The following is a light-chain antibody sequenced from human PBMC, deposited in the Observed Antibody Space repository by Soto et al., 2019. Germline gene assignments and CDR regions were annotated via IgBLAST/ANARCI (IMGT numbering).Light chain of an antibody. CDR3: QQYAGSPQT. J-gene: IGKJ1*01. V-gene: IGKV3-20*01. CDR2: GAS. Sequence: EIVLTQSPGTLALSPGEGATLSCRASQSVSKYLAWYQQKPGQAPRLLIYGASSRATGIPDSFSGSGSGTDSTLTISRLEPEDFAVYYSQQYAGSPQTFGQGTKVDIK. CDR1: QSVSKY.